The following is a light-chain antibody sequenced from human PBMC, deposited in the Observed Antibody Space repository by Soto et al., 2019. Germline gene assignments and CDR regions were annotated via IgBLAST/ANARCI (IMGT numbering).Light chain of an antibody. CDR3: SSFTSNRIYV. J-gene: IGLJ1*01. CDR2: GVT. V-gene: IGLV2-14*03. Sequence: QSALTQPTCVSGSPGQSITISCTGNHNDIGTYDYVSWYQQHPGRAPRLLIHGVTTRPSGISGRFSASKSGLTASLTISGLQPEDEADYYCSSFTSNRIYVFGPGTKVTAL. CDR1: HNDIGTYDY.